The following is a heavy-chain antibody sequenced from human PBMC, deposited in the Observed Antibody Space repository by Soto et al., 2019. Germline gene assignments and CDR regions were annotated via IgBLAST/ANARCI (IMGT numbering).Heavy chain of an antibody. Sequence: SETLSLTCTVSGGSISSYYWSWIRQPPGKGLEWIGYIYYSGSTNYNPSLKSRVTISVDTSKNQFSLKLSSVTAADTAVYYCARRYYDFWSGYYQRPNTDYFDYWGQ. CDR3: ARRYYDFWSGYYQRPNTDYFDY. D-gene: IGHD3-3*01. V-gene: IGHV4-59*01. CDR2: IYYSGST. CDR1: GGSISSYY. J-gene: IGHJ4*02.